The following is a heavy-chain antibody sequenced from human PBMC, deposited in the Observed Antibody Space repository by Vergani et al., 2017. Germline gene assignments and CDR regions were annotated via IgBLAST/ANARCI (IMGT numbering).Heavy chain of an antibody. J-gene: IGHJ4*02. CDR2: ISGSGGST. CDR1: GFTFSTYA. V-gene: IGHV3-23*01. CDR3: AKNRGYYGSCSYALSIDY. D-gene: IGHD3-10*01. Sequence: EVQLLESGGGLVQPGGSLRLSCAASGFTFSTYAMTWVRQAPGKGLELVSGISGSGGSTYYADSVKGRFTISRDKSKNTLYLQMNNLRAEDTALYYCAKNRGYYGSCSYALSIDYWGQGTLVTVSS.